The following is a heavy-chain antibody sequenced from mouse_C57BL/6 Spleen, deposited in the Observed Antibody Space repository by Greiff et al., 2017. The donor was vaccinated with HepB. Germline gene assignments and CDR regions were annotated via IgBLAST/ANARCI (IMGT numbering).Heavy chain of an antibody. Sequence: EVKLVESGGGLVQPGGSMKLSCAASGFTFSDAWMDWVRQSPEKGLEWVAEIRNKANNHATYYAESVKGRFTISRDDSKSSVYLQMNSLRAEGTGISYCTRNGSMGVGMDYWGQRTSVTVSS. CDR3: TRNGSMGVGMDY. CDR2: IRNKANNHAT. J-gene: IGHJ4*01. CDR1: GFTFSDAW. D-gene: IGHD1-1*01. V-gene: IGHV6-6*01.